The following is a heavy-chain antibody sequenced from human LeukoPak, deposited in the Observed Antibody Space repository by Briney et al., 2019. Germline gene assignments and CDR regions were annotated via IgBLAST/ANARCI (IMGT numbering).Heavy chain of an antibody. J-gene: IGHJ4*02. CDR3: ARVPKLTGDVYFDF. V-gene: IGHV4-34*01. D-gene: IGHD7-27*01. CDR2: INHSGST. Sequence: SETLSLTCAVYGGSFSGYYWSWIRQPPGKGLEWIGEINHSGSTNYNPSLKSRVTISVDTSKNQFSLNLSSVTAADTAVYYCARVPKLTGDVYFDFWGQGTLVTVSS. CDR1: GGSFSGYY.